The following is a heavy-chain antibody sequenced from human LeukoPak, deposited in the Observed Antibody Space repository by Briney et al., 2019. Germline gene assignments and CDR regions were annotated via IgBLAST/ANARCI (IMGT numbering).Heavy chain of an antibody. CDR2: LYARGRS. J-gene: IGHJ3*02. V-gene: IGHV4-4*09. D-gene: IGHD1-7*01. Sequence: SETLSLTCPDSGCFISSYYWGWIRPLPGKGLEWIGYLYARGRSNYNPSLKSRVTISEDTSKNQVALTLTSVTAADTAVYYCAQGYNRNYVAFDIWGQGTVVPVSA. CDR1: GCFISSYY. CDR3: AQGYNRNYVAFDI.